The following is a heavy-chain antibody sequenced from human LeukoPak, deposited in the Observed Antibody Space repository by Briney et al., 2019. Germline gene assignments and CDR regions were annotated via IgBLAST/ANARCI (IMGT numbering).Heavy chain of an antibody. D-gene: IGHD4-23*01. V-gene: IGHV3-7*03. CDR3: AKDWTTVVTPKGYYFDS. J-gene: IGHJ4*02. CDR2: INQDENEK. Sequence: GGSLRLSCAASGFTFSTYWMAWVRQAPGRGLEWVANINQDENEKYYLDSVKGRFTISRDNSKNTLSLQMDSLRVEDTAVYYCAKDWTTVVTPKGYYFDSWGQGTLVTVSS. CDR1: GFTFSTYW.